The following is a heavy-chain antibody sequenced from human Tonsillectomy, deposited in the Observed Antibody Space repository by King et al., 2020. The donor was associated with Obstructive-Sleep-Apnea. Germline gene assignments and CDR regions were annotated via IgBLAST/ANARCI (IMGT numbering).Heavy chain of an antibody. J-gene: IGHJ6*02. D-gene: IGHD2-15*01. CDR3: ARDRGCSGGSCYTYYYGMDV. CDR1: GGTFSSYA. V-gene: IGHV1-69*01. Sequence: QLVQSGAEVKKPGSSVKVSCKASGGTFSSYAISWVRQAPGQGLEWMGGIIPIFGTANYAQKFQGRVTITADESTSTAYMGLSSLRSEDTAVDYCARDRGCSGGSCYTYYYGMDVWGQGTTVTVSS. CDR2: IIPIFGTA.